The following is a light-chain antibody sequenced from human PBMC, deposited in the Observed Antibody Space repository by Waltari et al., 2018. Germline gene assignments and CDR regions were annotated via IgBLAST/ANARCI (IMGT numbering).Light chain of an antibody. CDR3: NSYTSSSTLV. CDR2: DVS. V-gene: IGLV2-14*03. J-gene: IGLJ2*01. CDR1: SSDVGGYNS. Sequence: QSALTQPASVSGSPGQSIPISCTGTSSDVGGYNSVHWYQQHPGKAPKLMIYDVSDRPSGVSNRFSGSKSGNTASLTISGLQAEDEADYYCNSYTSSSTLVFGGGTKLTVL.